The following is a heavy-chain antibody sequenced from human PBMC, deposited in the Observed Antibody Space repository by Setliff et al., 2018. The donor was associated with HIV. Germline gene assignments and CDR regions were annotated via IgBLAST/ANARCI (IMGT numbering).Heavy chain of an antibody. V-gene: IGHV3-30-3*01. Sequence: AGGSLRLSCAASGFTFSSYAMHWVRQAPGKGLEWVAVISYDGSNKYYADSVKGRFTISRDNSKNTLYLQMNSLRAEDTAVYYCARGSRQLDHWGQGTLVTVSS. CDR1: GFTFSSYA. J-gene: IGHJ4*02. CDR3: ARGSRQLDH. D-gene: IGHD5-18*01. CDR2: ISYDGSNK.